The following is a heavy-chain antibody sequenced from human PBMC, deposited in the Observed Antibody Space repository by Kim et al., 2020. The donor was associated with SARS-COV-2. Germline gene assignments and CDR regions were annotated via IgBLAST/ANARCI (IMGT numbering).Heavy chain of an antibody. CDR1: GGSFSGYY. CDR2: INHSGST. J-gene: IGHJ6*01. V-gene: IGHV4-34*01. CDR3: ARGVRSGYYPVYYYYGMDV. D-gene: IGHD3-3*01. Sequence: SETLSLTCAVYGGSFSGYYWSWIRQPPGKGLEWIGEINHSGSTNYNPSLKSRVTISVDTSKNQFSLKLSSVTAADTAVYYCARGVRSGYYPVYYYYGMDV.